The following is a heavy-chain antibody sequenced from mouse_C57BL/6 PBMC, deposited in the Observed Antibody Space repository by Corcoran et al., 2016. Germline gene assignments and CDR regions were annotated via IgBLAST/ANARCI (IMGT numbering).Heavy chain of an antibody. CDR2: IYPGDGDT. Sequence: QVQLQQSGAELVKPGASVKISCKASGYAFSSYWMNWVKQRPGKGLEWIGQIYPGDGDTNYNGKFKGKATLTADKSSSTAYIQLSSLTSEDSAVYFCARKGWLLLYFDYWGQGTTLTVSS. CDR3: ARKGWLLLYFDY. V-gene: IGHV1-80*01. D-gene: IGHD2-3*01. J-gene: IGHJ2*01. CDR1: GYAFSSYW.